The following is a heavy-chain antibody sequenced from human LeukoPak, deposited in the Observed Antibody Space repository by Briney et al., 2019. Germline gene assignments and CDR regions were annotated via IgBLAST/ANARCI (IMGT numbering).Heavy chain of an antibody. J-gene: IGHJ5*02. CDR1: GGSISSYY. Sequence: PSETLSLTCTVSGGSISSYYWSWIRQPPGKGLEWIGYTYYSGSTNYNPSLKSRVTISVDTSKNQFSLKLSSVTAADTAVYYCARAEGIVGAYNWFDPWGQGTLVTVSS. CDR2: TYYSGST. D-gene: IGHD1-26*01. CDR3: ARAEGIVGAYNWFDP. V-gene: IGHV4-59*01.